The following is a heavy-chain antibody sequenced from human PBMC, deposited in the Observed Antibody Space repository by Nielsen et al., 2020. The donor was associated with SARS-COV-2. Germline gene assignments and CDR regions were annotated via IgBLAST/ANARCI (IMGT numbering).Heavy chain of an antibody. V-gene: IGHV3-7*01. CDR2: IKQDGSEK. Sequence: GESLKISCAASGFTLSSYWMSWVRQAPGKGLEWVANIKQDGSEKYYVDSVKGRFTISRDNAKNSLYLQMNSLRAEDTAVYYCARDKYYYDSSGPGFDPWGQGTLVTVSS. D-gene: IGHD3-22*01. J-gene: IGHJ5*02. CDR3: ARDKYYYDSSGPGFDP. CDR1: GFTLSSYW.